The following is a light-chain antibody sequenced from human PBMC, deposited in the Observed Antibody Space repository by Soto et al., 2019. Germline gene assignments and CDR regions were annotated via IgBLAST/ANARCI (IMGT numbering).Light chain of an antibody. CDR3: QQGHSSPYT. J-gene: IGKJ2*01. CDR1: QGISSW. CDR2: AAG. Sequence: DIQMTQSPSSVSASVGDRVTITCRASQGISSWLAWYQQTPGKPPKLLIYAAGSLQSGVPSRFSSSGSGTDFNLTISSLQPEDFAPYYCQQGHSSPYTFGQGTKLAIK. V-gene: IGKV1-12*01.